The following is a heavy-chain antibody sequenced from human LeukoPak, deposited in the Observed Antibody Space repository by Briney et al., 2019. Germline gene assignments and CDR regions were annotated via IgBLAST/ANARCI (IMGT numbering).Heavy chain of an antibody. J-gene: IGHJ5*02. D-gene: IGHD2-15*01. CDR3: AREKDTERWFDP. V-gene: IGHV4-30-4*01. CDR1: GGSISSGDYY. CDR2: IYYSGST. Sequence: SQTLSLTCTVSGGSISSGDYYWSWIRQPPGKGLEWIGYIYYSGSTYYNPSLKSRVTISVDTSKNQFSLKLSSVTAADTAVYYCAREKDTERWFDPWGQGTLVTVSS.